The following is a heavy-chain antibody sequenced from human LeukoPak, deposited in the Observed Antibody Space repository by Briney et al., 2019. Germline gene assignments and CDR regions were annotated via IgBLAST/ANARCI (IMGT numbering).Heavy chain of an antibody. CDR3: ARDMWAPKWYFDL. D-gene: IGHD1-26*01. CDR2: ISSSGAYI. V-gene: IGHV3-21*01. J-gene: IGHJ2*01. CDR1: GFTFSTYS. Sequence: PGGSLRLSCAASGFTFSTYSMNWVRQAPGKGLECVSSISSSGAYIYYADSVKGRFTISRDNAKNSLYLQMNSLRDEDTAVYYCARDMWAPKWYFDLWGRGTLVTVSS.